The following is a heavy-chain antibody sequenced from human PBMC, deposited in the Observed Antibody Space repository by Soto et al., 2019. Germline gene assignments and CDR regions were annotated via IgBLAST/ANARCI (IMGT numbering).Heavy chain of an antibody. CDR1: GFTFSSYG. Sequence: QVQLVESGGGVVQPGRSLRLSCAASGFTFSSYGMHWVRQAPGKGLEWVAGIAYDGNNKYYADSVKGRFTISRDNSKNQLYLQMNSLRAVDTAVYYCAKGGAPSVGMATIFFDYWGQGALVTVSS. D-gene: IGHD5-12*01. CDR3: AKGGAPSVGMATIFFDY. CDR2: IAYDGNNK. J-gene: IGHJ4*02. V-gene: IGHV3-30*18.